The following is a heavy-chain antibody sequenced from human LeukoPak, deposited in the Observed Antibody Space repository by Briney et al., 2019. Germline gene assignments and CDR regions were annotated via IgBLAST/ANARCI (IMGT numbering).Heavy chain of an antibody. CDR3: ARSYGDYEYAEYYFDY. D-gene: IGHD4-17*01. V-gene: IGHV4-34*01. CDR2: INHSGST. CDR1: GGSFSGYY. Sequence: SETLSLTCAVYGGSFSGYYWSWIRQPPGKGLEWIGEINHSGSTNYNPSLKSRVTISVDTSKNQFSLKLSSVTAADTAVYYCARSYGDYEYAEYYFDYWGQGTLVTVSS. J-gene: IGHJ4*02.